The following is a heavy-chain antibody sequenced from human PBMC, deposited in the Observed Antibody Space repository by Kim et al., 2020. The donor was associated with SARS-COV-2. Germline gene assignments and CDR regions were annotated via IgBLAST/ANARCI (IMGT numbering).Heavy chain of an antibody. CDR2: INAGNGNT. D-gene: IGHD1-7*01. J-gene: IGHJ4*02. Sequence: ASVKVSCKASGYTFTSYAMHWVRQAPGQRLEWMGWINAGNGNTKYSQKFQGRVTITRDTSASTAYMELSSLRSEDTAVYYCARVPPNWNYEIYFDYWGQGTLVTVSS. CDR3: ARVPPNWNYEIYFDY. CDR1: GYTFTSYA. V-gene: IGHV1-3*01.